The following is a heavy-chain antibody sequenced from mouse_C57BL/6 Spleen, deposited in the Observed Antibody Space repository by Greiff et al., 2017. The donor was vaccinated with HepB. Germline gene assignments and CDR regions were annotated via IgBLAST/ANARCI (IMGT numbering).Heavy chain of an antibody. CDR2: ISSGSSTI. V-gene: IGHV5-17*01. Sequence: EVKLMESGGGLVKPGGSLKLSCAASGFTFSDYGMHWVRQAPEKGLEWVAYISSGSSTIYYADTVKGRFTISRDNAKNTLFLQMTSLRSEDTAMYYCARLFITTVVEGAWFAYWGQETLVTVSA. CDR3: ARLFITTVVEGAWFAY. CDR1: GFTFSDYG. D-gene: IGHD1-1*01. J-gene: IGHJ3*01.